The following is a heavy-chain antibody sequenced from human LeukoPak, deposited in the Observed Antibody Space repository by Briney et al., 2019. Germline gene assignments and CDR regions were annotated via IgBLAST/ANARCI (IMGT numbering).Heavy chain of an antibody. D-gene: IGHD5-18*01. Sequence: ASVKVSCKASGGTFSSYAISWVRQAPGQGLEWMGGIIPIFGTVNYAQNFQGRVTMTEDTSTSTAYMELRSLRSDDTAVYYCARGDTAFRGWGQGTLVTVSS. CDR3: ARGDTAFRG. J-gene: IGHJ4*02. V-gene: IGHV1-69*06. CDR2: IIPIFGTV. CDR1: GGTFSSYA.